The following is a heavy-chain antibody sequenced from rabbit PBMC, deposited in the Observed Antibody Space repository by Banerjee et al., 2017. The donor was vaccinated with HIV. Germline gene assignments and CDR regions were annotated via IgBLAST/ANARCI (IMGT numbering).Heavy chain of an antibody. CDR3: ARGDGIVDYYFNF. Sequence: QEQLVESGGDLVKPEGSLTLTCTASGFSFSRSYWICWVRQAPGKGLEWSACIYAGSGSTYYANWAKGRFTISTPSSTTVTLQMTSLTAADTATYFCARGDGIVDYYFNFWGPGTLVTVS. CDR2: IYAGSGST. V-gene: IGHV1S45*01. D-gene: IGHD4-1*01. J-gene: IGHJ4*01. CDR1: GFSFSRSYW.